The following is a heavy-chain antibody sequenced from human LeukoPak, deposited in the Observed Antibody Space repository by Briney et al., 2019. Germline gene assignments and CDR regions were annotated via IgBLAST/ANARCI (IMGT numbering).Heavy chain of an antibody. Sequence: PSDTLSLTCAVSGYSISSSNWWGWIRPPPGKGLEWIGYIYYSGSTYYNPSLKSRVTMSVDTSKNQFSLKLSSVTAVDTAVYYCARRNGYCSGGSCYSLSAFDIWGQGTMVTVSS. V-gene: IGHV4-28*01. J-gene: IGHJ3*02. CDR3: ARRNGYCSGGSCYSLSAFDI. CDR1: GYSISSSNW. D-gene: IGHD2-15*01. CDR2: IYYSGST.